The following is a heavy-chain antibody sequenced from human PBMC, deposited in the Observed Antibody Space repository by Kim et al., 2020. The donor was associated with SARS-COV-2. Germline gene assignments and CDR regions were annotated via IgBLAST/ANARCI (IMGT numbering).Heavy chain of an antibody. CDR1: GFTVSRKY. Sequence: GGSLRLSCAASGFTVSRKYMTWVRQAPGKGLEWVAVTYQGDKTNYADSVKGRFTISRDNSEKTLFLQMNSLRVEDTAVYFCAGGLEWLCFDCWGQGTLVT. J-gene: IGHJ4*02. CDR2: TYQGDKT. D-gene: IGHD5-12*01. CDR3: AGGLEWLCFDC. V-gene: IGHV3-53*01.